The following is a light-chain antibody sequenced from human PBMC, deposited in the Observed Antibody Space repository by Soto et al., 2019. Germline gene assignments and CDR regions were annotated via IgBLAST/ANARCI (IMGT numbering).Light chain of an antibody. CDR2: DAS. CDR3: QQRADWPIT. Sequence: VWSLSPGTLSLYHGERVTLSCRASQSVSSDLAWYQQKPGQAPRLLIYDASNRATGIPARFSGSGSGTDFTLTISSLEPDDFAVYYCQQRADWPITSAQGARPEI. J-gene: IGKJ5*01. CDR1: QSVSSD. V-gene: IGKV3-11*01.